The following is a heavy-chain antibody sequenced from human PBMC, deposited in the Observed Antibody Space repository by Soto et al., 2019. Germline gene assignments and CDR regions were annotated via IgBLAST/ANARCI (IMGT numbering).Heavy chain of an antibody. V-gene: IGHV4-39*01. CDR1: GISVSTSDYY. Sequence: ASETLSLTCTVSGISVSTSDYYWGWVRQPPGKGLDWIGNIYYSGSTFYNPSLRSRVTISVDTSKNQFSLKLNSVTAADTAVYFCAGFVVPASRNSDFDYWGQGTLVTVSS. CDR3: AGFVVPASRNSDFDY. J-gene: IGHJ4*02. D-gene: IGHD2-15*01. CDR2: IYYSGST.